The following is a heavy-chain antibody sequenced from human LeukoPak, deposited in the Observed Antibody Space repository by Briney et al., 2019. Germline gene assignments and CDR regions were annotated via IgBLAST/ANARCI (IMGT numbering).Heavy chain of an antibody. Sequence: SETLSLTCAVSGGSISSGGYSWSWIRQPPGKGLEWIGEINHSGSTNYNPSLKSRVTISVDTSKNQFSLKLSSVTAADTAVYYCARVRRVATLQTRYYYYYGMDVWGQGTTVTVSS. V-gene: IGHV4-34*01. CDR3: ARVRRVATLQTRYYYYYGMDV. J-gene: IGHJ6*02. D-gene: IGHD5-12*01. CDR1: GGSISSGGYS. CDR2: INHSGST.